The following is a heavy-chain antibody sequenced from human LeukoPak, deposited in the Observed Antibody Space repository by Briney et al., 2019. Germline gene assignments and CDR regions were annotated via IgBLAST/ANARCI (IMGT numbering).Heavy chain of an antibody. J-gene: IGHJ6*02. D-gene: IGHD1-26*01. CDR1: GYTFIAYY. CDR3: ARDLDESYGAYYYYGMDV. Sequence: ASVKVSCKASGYTFIAYYMFWVRQAPGQGLEWMGWINPDSGATGHAQKFQGRVTMTRDTSTSTVYMELSSLRSEDTAVYYCARDLDESYGAYYYYGMDVWGQGTTVTVSS. V-gene: IGHV1-2*02. CDR2: INPDSGAT.